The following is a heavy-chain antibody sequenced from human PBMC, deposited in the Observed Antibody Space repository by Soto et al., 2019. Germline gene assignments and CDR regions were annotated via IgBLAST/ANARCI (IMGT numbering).Heavy chain of an antibody. Sequence: TGGYLRLSGGPFGLAFSCRWLRYDCQVPGKGLEWVSVIYSGGSTYYADSVKGRFTISRDNSKNTLYLQMNSLRAEDTAVYYCATSRRGNYGNYLDYCGQGTLVTVSS. CDR2: IYSGGST. V-gene: IGHV3-53*01. CDR3: ATSRRGNYGNYLDY. CDR1: GLAFSCRW. D-gene: IGHD4-4*01. J-gene: IGHJ4*02.